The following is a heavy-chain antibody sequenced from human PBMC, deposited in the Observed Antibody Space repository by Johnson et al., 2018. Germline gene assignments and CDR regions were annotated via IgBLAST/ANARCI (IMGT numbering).Heavy chain of an antibody. Sequence: QVQLVQSGAEVKKPGSSVKVSCKASGGTFSSYAISWVRQAPGQGLEWMGGIIPIFGTANYAQKFQGRVTITVDESTSTAYMELSSLGSEDTALSYCARDGPSYTIFGRYYYYYYGMDVWGQGTTVTGSS. CDR3: ARDGPSYTIFGRYYYYYYGMDV. D-gene: IGHD3-3*01. CDR1: GGTFSSYA. J-gene: IGHJ6*02. CDR2: IIPIFGTA. V-gene: IGHV1-69*01.